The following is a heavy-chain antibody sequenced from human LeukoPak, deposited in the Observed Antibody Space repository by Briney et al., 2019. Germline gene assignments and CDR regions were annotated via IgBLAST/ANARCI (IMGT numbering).Heavy chain of an antibody. D-gene: IGHD6-13*01. CDR2: VYHSGST. J-gene: IGHJ4*02. CDR1: GYSIGSGYY. Sequence: PSETLSLTCAVSGYSIGSGYYWGWIRQPPGKGLEWIGTVYHSGSTYYNPSLKSRVTISVDTSKNQFSLKLSSVTAADTAVYYCARDLAGVAAAGIDYWGQGTLVTVSS. V-gene: IGHV4-38-2*02. CDR3: ARDLAGVAAAGIDY.